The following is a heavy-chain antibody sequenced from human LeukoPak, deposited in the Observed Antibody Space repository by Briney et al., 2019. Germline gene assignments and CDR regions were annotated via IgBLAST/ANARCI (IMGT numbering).Heavy chain of an antibody. J-gene: IGHJ4*02. Sequence: ASVKVSCKASGYTFTSYYMHWVRQAPGQGLEWMGIINPSGGSTSYAQKFQGRVTMTRDTSTSTVYMELSSLRSDDTAVYYCARVRRYCSGGSCYFDYWGQGTLVTVSS. CDR1: GYTFTSYY. CDR3: ARVRRYCSGGSCYFDY. CDR2: INPSGGST. D-gene: IGHD2-15*01. V-gene: IGHV1-46*01.